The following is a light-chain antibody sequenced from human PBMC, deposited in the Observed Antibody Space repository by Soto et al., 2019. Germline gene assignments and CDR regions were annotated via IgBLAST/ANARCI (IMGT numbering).Light chain of an antibody. J-gene: IGKJ4*01. CDR2: AAS. CDR3: QQYYSYPLT. V-gene: IGKV1-8*01. CDR1: QGISSY. Sequence: AIRMTQSPSSFSASTGDRVTITCRARQGISSYLAWYQQKPGKAPKLLIYAASTLQSGVPSSFSGSGSGTNLTLTISCLQSEDFATYYCQQYYSYPLTFGGGIKMEIK.